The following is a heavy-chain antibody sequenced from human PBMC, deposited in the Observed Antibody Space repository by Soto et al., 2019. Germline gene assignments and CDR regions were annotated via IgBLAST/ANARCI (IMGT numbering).Heavy chain of an antibody. CDR1: GFTFSSYA. CDR2: ISYDGSNK. V-gene: IGHV3-30-3*01. D-gene: IGHD3-3*01. CDR3: ARGPAYYDFWSGYSDYYYYGMDV. Sequence: GGSLRLSCAASGFTFSSYAMHWVRQAPGKGLEWVAVISYDGSNKYYADSVKGRFTISRDNAKNMLYLHMNSLRAEDTAVYYCARGPAYYDFWSGYSDYYYYGMDVWGQGTTVTVSS. J-gene: IGHJ6*02.